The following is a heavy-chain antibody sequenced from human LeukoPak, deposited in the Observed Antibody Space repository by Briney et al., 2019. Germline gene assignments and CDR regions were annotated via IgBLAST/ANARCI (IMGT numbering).Heavy chain of an antibody. J-gene: IGHJ5*02. CDR3: ARIGGAINWFAP. V-gene: IGHV5-51*01. Sequence: ASVKVSCKASGYSFTSYWIGWVRQMPGKGLEWMGIIYPGDSDTRYSPSFQGQVTISADKSISTAYLQWSSLKASDTAIYYCARIGGAINWFAPWGQGTLVTVSS. D-gene: IGHD2-21*01. CDR2: IYPGDSDT. CDR1: GYSFTSYW.